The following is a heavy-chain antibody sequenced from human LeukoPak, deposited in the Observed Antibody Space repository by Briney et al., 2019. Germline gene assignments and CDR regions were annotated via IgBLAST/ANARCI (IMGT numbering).Heavy chain of an antibody. V-gene: IGHV3-15*07. CDR3: TTESSGYYAEGFDY. Sequence: PGGSLRLSCAASGFTFSNAWMNWVRQAPGKGLEWVGRIKSKTDGGTTDYAAPVKGRFTISRDDSKNTLYLQMNSLETEDTAVYYCTTESSGYYAEGFDYWGQGTLVTVSS. D-gene: IGHD3-22*01. CDR1: GFTFSNAW. CDR2: IKSKTDGGTT. J-gene: IGHJ4*02.